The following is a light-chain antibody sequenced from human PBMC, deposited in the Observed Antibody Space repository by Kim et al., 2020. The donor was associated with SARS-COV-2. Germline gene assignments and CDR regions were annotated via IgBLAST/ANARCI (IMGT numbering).Light chain of an antibody. CDR3: QSYDSSNLNWV. V-gene: IGLV6-57*02. CDR1: SGSIASNY. J-gene: IGLJ3*02. Sequence: LPISCTGSSGSIASNYVQWYQQRPGSAPTTVIYEDNQRPSGVPDRFSGSIDSSSNSASLTISGLKTEDEADYYCQSYDSSNLNWVFGGGTQLTVL. CDR2: EDN.